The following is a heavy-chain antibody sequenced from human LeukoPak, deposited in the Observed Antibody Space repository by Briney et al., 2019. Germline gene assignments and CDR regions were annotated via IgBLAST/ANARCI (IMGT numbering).Heavy chain of an antibody. CDR2: ISYDGTDK. J-gene: IGHJ5*02. CDR1: GFTFSSYA. Sequence: GGSLRLSCAASGFTFSSYAMHWVRQAPGKGLEWVAVISYDGTDKYYGDSVKGRFTISRDNSKSTVYLQMNSLRAEDTALYYCARGHIAATGNNWFDPWGQGTLVTVSS. CDR3: ARGHIAATGNNWFDP. V-gene: IGHV3-30*19. D-gene: IGHD6-13*01.